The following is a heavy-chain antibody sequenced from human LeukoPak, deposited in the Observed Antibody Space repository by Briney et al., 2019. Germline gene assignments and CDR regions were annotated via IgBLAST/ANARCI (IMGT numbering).Heavy chain of an antibody. CDR3: AKDRGGYYFDC. V-gene: IGHV3-23*01. CDR2: ILNSGGDK. J-gene: IGHJ4*02. CDR1: GFTFSSYA. D-gene: IGHD4-23*01. Sequence: GGSLRLSCAASGFTFSSYAMTWVRQAPGRGLEWVSSILNSGGDKYYADSVKGRFTISRDNSNNTLFLQMNNLRAEDTAIYYCAKDRGGYYFDCWGQGTLVTVSS.